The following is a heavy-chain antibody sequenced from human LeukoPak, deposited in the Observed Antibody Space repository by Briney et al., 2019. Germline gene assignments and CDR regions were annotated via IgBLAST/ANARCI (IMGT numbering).Heavy chain of an antibody. CDR3: AKDRRDESKCHGDCLDS. V-gene: IGHV3-23*01. CDR1: GFTFSTYA. CDR2: ITSSGST. J-gene: IGHJ4*02. Sequence: PGGSLRLSCAASGFTFSTYAITWVRQAPGKGLEWISTITSSGSTYYANSVKGRFTISRDNSKNTLSLQMNSLRAEDTAVYFCAKDRRDESKCHGDCLDSWGQGTLVTVSS. D-gene: IGHD2-21*02.